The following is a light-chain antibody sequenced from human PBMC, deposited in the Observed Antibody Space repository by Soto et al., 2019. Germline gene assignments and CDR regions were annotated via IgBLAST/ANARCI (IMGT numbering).Light chain of an antibody. J-gene: IGKJ2*01. V-gene: IGKV3-15*01. CDR3: QQYDNWYT. CDR1: QSVNSN. Sequence: EIVMTQSPATLSVSPGERATLSCRASQSVNSNLAWYQQKPGQAPRLLIYGASTRATGIPARFSGSGSGTEFTLAISSLQSGDFAVYYCQQYDNWYTFGQGTKLEIK. CDR2: GAS.